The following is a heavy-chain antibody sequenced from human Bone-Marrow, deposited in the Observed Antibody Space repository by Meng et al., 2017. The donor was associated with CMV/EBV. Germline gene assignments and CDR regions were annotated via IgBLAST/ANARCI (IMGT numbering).Heavy chain of an antibody. J-gene: IGHJ6*02. CDR3: ARGAGAAPGPAKFLRFTSRLPL. D-gene: IGHD6-13*01. Sequence: SETLSLTCAVYGGSFSGYYWSWIRQPPGKGLEWIGEINHSGSINYNPSLKSRVTISVDTSKNQFSLKLSSVTAADTAVYYCARGAGAAPGPAKFLRFTSRLPLWAQGTTVTFSS. V-gene: IGHV4-34*01. CDR1: GGSFSGYY. CDR2: INHSGSI.